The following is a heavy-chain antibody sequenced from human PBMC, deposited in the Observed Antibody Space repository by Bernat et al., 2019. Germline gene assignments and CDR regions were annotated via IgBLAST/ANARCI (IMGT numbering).Heavy chain of an antibody. V-gene: IGHV3-23*04. CDR1: GFTFNSYA. J-gene: IGHJ4*02. Sequence: EVQLVESGGGLVQPGGSLRLSCAASGFTFNSYAMNWVRQALGKGLEWVSTISGSGGSTCYADSVNGRFTSSRDISKNTLYLQMNSLRAEDTAVYYCAKDRPRVSGYDTEYYFDYWGQGTLVTVSS. D-gene: IGHD5-12*01. CDR3: AKDRPRVSGYDTEYYFDY. CDR2: ISGSGGST.